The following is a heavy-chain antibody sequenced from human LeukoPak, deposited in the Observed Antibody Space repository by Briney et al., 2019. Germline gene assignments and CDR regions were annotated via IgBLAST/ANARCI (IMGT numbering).Heavy chain of an antibody. CDR3: AKVWAVKGGKSDPTQFDS. CDR1: GFTFNSFA. Sequence: GGSLRLSCAASGFTFNSFAMAWVRQAPGKGLECVSAISDNGDRTFYGDSVKGRFTISRDESKSTLYLQMNGLTAEDTAFYYCAKVWAVKGGKSDPTQFDSWGQGTPVTVSS. D-gene: IGHD4-23*01. CDR2: ISDNGDRT. J-gene: IGHJ4*02. V-gene: IGHV3-23*01.